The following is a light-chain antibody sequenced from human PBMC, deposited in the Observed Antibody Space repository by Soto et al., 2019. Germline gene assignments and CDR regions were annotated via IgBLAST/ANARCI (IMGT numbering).Light chain of an antibody. CDR2: EVT. J-gene: IGLJ1*01. CDR3: CSYAVSNTYL. CDR1: DSDVGSHNL. V-gene: IGLV2-23*02. Sequence: QSALTQPASVSASPGQSITISCTGTDSDVGSHNLVSWYQLHPGKAPKLMIYEVTKRPSGVTNRFSGSKSGNTASLTIAGLQAEDEADYYCCSYAVSNTYLFGNGTNVTVL.